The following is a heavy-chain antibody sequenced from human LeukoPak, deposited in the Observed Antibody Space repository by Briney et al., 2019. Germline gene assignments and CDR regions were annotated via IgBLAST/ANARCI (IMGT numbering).Heavy chain of an antibody. J-gene: IGHJ5*02. CDR2: IYPGDSDI. CDR3: ARQAATVRENWFDP. CDR1: GYSFTHYW. D-gene: IGHD2-15*01. V-gene: IGHV5-51*01. Sequence: GESLKISCKGSGYSFTHYWIGWVRQMPGKGLEWMGVIYPGDSDIIYGPSFRGQVTISADKSISTAYLQWSSLKASDTAIYYCARQAATVRENWFDPWGQGTPVTVSS.